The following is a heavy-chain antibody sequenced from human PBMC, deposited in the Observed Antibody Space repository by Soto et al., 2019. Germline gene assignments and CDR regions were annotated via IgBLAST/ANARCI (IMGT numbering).Heavy chain of an antibody. V-gene: IGHV3-23*01. J-gene: IGHJ5*02. CDR3: SKDPVPQLLPSWWFDP. Sequence: EVQLLESGGGLVQPGGSLRLSCAASGFAFGAYAMTWVRQAPGKGLEWVSVISGAGGNTYYADSVKGRFSVSRDNSKKMLYLDMNSLRVEDTAIYYCSKDPVPQLLPSWWFDPLFQGTRVTVSS. D-gene: IGHD2-2*01. CDR2: ISGAGGNT. CDR1: GFAFGAYA.